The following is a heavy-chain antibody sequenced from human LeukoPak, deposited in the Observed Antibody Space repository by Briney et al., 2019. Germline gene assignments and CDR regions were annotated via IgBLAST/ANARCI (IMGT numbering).Heavy chain of an antibody. CDR2: IHPSTGNP. V-gene: IGHV7-4-1*02. J-gene: IGHJ6*04. CDR1: GYTFTNYA. CDR3: ARDRTLLDV. Sequence: ASVKVSCKASGYTFTNYAMNWVRQAPGQGFEWMGWIHPSTGNPTYAQGFTGRFVFSLDTSVSTAYLQISSLKAEDTAVYYCARDRTLLDVWGKGTTVTISS. D-gene: IGHD3/OR15-3a*01.